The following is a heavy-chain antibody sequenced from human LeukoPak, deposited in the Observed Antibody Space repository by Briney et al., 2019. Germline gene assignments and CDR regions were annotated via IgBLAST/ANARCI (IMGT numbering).Heavy chain of an antibody. CDR2: IYHSGST. Sequence: PSETLSLTCAVSGGSISSSNWWSWVRQPPGKGLEWIGEIYHSGSTNYNPSLKSRVTISVDTSKNQFSLKLSSVTAADTAVYYCARVYVPTYYFDYWGQGTLVTVSS. CDR1: GGSISSSNW. V-gene: IGHV4-4*02. D-gene: IGHD2/OR15-2a*01. J-gene: IGHJ4*02. CDR3: ARVYVPTYYFDY.